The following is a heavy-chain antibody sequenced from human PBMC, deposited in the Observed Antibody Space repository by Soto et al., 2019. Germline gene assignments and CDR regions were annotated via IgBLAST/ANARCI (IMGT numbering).Heavy chain of an antibody. D-gene: IGHD6-19*01. J-gene: IGHJ5*02. CDR1: GGSISSYY. CDR3: ARSTGYSSIWFDP. V-gene: IGHV4-59*08. Sequence: SETLSLTCTVSGGSISSYYWSWIRQPPGKGLEWIGYIYYSGSTNYNPSLKSRVTISVDTSKNQFSLKLSSVTAADTAVYYCARSTGYSSIWFDPWGQGTLVTVSS. CDR2: IYYSGST.